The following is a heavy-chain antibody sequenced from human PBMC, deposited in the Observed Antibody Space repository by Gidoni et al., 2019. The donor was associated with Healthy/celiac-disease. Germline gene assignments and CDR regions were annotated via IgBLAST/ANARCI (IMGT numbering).Heavy chain of an antibody. D-gene: IGHD3-22*01. V-gene: IGHV3-15*07. CDR3: TTVGGYYYTANSFYYYGMDV. CDR1: GFTFSNAW. J-gene: IGHJ6*02. Sequence: EVQLVESGGGLVKPGGSIRLSCAASGFTFSNAWMNWVRQAPGKGLEWVGRIKSKTGCATTDYAAPVKGRFTISRDDSKNTLYLQMNSLKTEYTAVYYCTTVGGYYYTANSFYYYGMDVWGQGTTVTVSS. CDR2: IKSKTGCATT.